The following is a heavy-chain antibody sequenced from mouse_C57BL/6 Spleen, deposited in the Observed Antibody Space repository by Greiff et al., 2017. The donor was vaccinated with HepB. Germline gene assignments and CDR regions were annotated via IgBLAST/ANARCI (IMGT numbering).Heavy chain of an antibody. CDR2: ISYSGST. CDR1: GYSITSDY. CDR3: ARSLNYYGSRWDYFDY. Sequence: VQLQQSGPGLAKPSQTLSLTCSVTGYSITSDYWNWIRKFPGNKLEYMGYISYSGSTYYNPSLKSRISITRDTSKNQYYLQLNSVTTEDTATYYCARSLNYYGSRWDYFDYWGQGTTLTVSS. D-gene: IGHD1-1*01. V-gene: IGHV3-8*01. J-gene: IGHJ2*01.